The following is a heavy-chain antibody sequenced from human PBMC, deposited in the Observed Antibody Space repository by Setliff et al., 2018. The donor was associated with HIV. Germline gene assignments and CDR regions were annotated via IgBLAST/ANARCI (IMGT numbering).Heavy chain of an antibody. Sequence: ASVKVSCKASGYTFTSYYMRWVRQAPGQGLEWMGIINPSGGSASYAQKFQGRVTMTRDTSTSTVYMELSSLRSEDTAVYYCARRGGYSYATDAFGIWGQGTMVTVSS. CDR3: ARRGGYSYATDAFGI. D-gene: IGHD5-18*01. J-gene: IGHJ3*02. CDR2: INPSGGSA. CDR1: GYTFTSYY. V-gene: IGHV1-46*01.